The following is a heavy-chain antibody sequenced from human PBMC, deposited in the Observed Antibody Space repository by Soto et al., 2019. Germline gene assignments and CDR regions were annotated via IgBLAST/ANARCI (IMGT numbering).Heavy chain of an antibody. CDR3: AKDGYYYGMDV. J-gene: IGHJ6*02. V-gene: IGHV3-9*01. CDR1: GFTFDDYA. CDR2: ISWNSGSI. Sequence: EVQLVVSGGGLVQPGRSLRLSCAASGFTFDDYAMHWVRQAPGKGLEWVSGISWNSGSIDYADSVKGRFTISRDNAKNSLYLQMNSLRAEDTALYYCAKDGYYYGMDVWGQGTTVTVSS.